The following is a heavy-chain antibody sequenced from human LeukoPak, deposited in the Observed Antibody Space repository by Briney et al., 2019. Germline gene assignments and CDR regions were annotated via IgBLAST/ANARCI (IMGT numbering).Heavy chain of an antibody. CDR3: ARSCSSTGCPFNWFDP. CDR2: ISAYNGNT. CDR1: GYTFTSYG. D-gene: IGHD2-2*01. Sequence: ASVKVSCKASGYTFTSYGISWVRQAPGQGLEWMGWISAYNGNTNYAQKLQGRVTMTTDTSTSTAYMELRSLRSDDTAVYYCARSCSSTGCPFNWFDPWGQGTLVTVSS. V-gene: IGHV1-18*01. J-gene: IGHJ5*02.